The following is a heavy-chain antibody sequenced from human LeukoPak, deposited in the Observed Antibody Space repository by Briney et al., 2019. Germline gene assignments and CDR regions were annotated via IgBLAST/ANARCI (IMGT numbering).Heavy chain of an antibody. CDR1: GFTFSSYE. V-gene: IGHV3-48*03. Sequence: GGSLRLSCAASGFTFSSYEMNWVRQAPGKGLEWVSYISSSGSTIYYADSVKGRFTISRDNAKNSLYLQMNSLRAEDTAVYYCARAASYYYDSSGYFLRYYFDYWGQGTLVTVSS. D-gene: IGHD3-22*01. CDR3: ARAASYYYDSSGYFLRYYFDY. CDR2: ISSSGSTI. J-gene: IGHJ4*02.